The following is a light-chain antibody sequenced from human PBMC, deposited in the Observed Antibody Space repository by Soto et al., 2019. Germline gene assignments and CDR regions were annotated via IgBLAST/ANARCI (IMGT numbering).Light chain of an antibody. CDR1: RSDVGDYNS. V-gene: IGLV2-8*01. CDR2: EVS. J-gene: IGLJ3*02. CDR3: CSYAGRNIWV. Sequence: QSVLTQPPSASGSPGRSVTISCSGTRSDVGDYNSVSWYQQHPGKAPKLMIYEVSKRPPGVPDRFSGSKSGNAASLTVSGLQAEDEADYYCCSYAGRNIWVFGGGTKLTVL.